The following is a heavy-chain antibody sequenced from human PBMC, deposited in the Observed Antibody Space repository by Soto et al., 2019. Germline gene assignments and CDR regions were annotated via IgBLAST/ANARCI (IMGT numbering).Heavy chain of an antibody. J-gene: IGHJ4*02. CDR2: ISTYSGKT. CDR3: ARYGEMTLGH. D-gene: IGHD2-21*02. CDR1: GYTFTSHA. V-gene: IGHV1-18*01. Sequence: QVQLVQSGAEVKKPGASVKVSCNASGYTFTSHAITWVRQAPGQGLEWMGWISTYSGKTDYAQKFQGRLTMTADTSTSTAYMELRSLTSDDTAVYFCARYGEMTLGHWGQGTLVTVSS.